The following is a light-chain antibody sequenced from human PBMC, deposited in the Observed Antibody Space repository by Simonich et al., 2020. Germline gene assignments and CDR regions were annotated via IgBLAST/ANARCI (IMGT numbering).Light chain of an antibody. J-gene: IGLJ3*02. Sequence: SYELTQPPLVSVSPGQTARITCSGDALPKKYAYWYQQKSGQAPVLVIYEDSQRPSGIPGRFSGSSSGTMATLTISGAQVEDEADYYCYSTDSSGNHRGVFGGGTKLTVL. V-gene: IGLV3-10*01. CDR3: YSTDSSGNHRGV. CDR1: ALPKKY. CDR2: EDS.